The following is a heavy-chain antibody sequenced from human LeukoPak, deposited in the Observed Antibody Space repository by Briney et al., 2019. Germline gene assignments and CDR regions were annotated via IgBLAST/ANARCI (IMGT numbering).Heavy chain of an antibody. V-gene: IGHV4-39*07. CDR3: ASNQWPSWYFDL. J-gene: IGHJ2*01. D-gene: IGHD6-19*01. Sequence: SGTLSLTCSVSGGSISSNGYYWGWIRQPPGKGLEWIGSIYYSGSTFDNPSLKSRVTISMDKSRNQFSLKLSSVTAADTAVYYCASNQWPSWYFDLWGRGTLVTVSA. CDR1: GGSISSNGYY. CDR2: IYYSGST.